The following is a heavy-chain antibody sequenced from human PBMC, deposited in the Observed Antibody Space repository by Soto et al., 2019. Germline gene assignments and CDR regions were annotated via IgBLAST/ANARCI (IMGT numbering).Heavy chain of an antibody. J-gene: IGHJ6*02. V-gene: IGHV3-30-3*01. CDR2: ISYDGSNK. D-gene: IGHD2-8*01. CDR1: GFTFSSYA. CDR3: AREAFPDCTNGVCYPRGSYYHYYGLDV. Sequence: GGSLRLSCAASGFTFSSYAMHWVRQAPGKGLEWVAVISYDGSNKYYADSVKGRFTISRDNSKNTLYLQMNSLRAEDTAVYYCAREAFPDCTNGVCYPRGSYYHYYGLDVWGQGTTVTVSS.